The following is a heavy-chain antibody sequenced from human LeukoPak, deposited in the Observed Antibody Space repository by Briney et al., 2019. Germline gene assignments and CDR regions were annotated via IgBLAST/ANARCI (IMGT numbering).Heavy chain of an antibody. CDR2: INHSGST. CDR3: ARRSRSGWYRY. D-gene: IGHD6-19*01. V-gene: IGHV4-34*01. J-gene: IGHJ4*02. CDR1: GGSFSGYY. Sequence: KTSETLSLTCAVYGGSFSGYYWSWIRQPPGKGLEWIGEINHSGSTNYNPSLKSRVTISVDTSKNQFSLKLSSVTAADTAVYYCARRSRSGWYRYWGQGTLVTVSS.